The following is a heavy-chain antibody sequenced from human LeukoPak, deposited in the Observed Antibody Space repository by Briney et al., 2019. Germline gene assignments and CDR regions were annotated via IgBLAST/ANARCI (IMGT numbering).Heavy chain of an antibody. D-gene: IGHD4-17*01. J-gene: IGHJ3*02. CDR1: GGSISSYY. V-gene: IGHV4-59*01. CDR3: ARAEEGYGAGGAFDI. CDR2: IYYSGST. Sequence: SETLSLTCTVSGGSISSYYWSWIRQPPGKGLEWIGYIYYSGSTNYNPSLQSRVTISVDTSKNQFSLKLSSVTAADTAVYYCARAEEGYGAGGAFDIWGQGTMVTVSS.